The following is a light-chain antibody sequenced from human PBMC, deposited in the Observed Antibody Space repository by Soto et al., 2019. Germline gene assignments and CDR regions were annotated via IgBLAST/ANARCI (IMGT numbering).Light chain of an antibody. CDR3: QQSNNWPWT. J-gene: IGKJ1*01. V-gene: IGKV3-15*01. CDR1: QSVSSK. CDR2: DAS. Sequence: EIVMTQSPATLSVSPGERATLSCRASQSVSSKLAWYQQKPGQAPRLLIYDASTRATGIPARFSGSGSGTDFTLTISGLQSEDFAVYYCQQSNNWPWTFGQGTNVEIK.